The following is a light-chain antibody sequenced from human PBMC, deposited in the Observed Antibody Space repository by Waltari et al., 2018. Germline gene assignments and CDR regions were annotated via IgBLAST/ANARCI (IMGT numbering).Light chain of an antibody. J-gene: IGLJ3*02. CDR1: SSDVGGYNY. CDR2: DYT. Sequence: QSALTQPRSVSESPGQSVTISCTGTSSDVGGYNYISCYHHHPGKAPKLIIYDYTKRPSGVPDRFSASQSGNTASLTISGLRAEDEADYYCSSYAGTYTGVFGGGTKLTVL. CDR3: SSYAGTYTGV. V-gene: IGLV2-11*01.